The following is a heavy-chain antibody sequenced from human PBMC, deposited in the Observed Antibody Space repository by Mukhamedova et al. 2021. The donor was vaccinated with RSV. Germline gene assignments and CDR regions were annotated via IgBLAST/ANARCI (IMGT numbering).Heavy chain of an antibody. CDR3: ARDVPPLYSNYDAAFDH. V-gene: IGHV3-21*06. J-gene: IGHJ5*02. CDR2: ISFGDIYI. D-gene: IGHD3-16*01. Sequence: GKGLEWVASISFGDIYIFYSESVKGRFTISRDDAKNSLFLQMDSLRVDDTAVYYCARDVPPLYSNYDAAFDHWGQGTQVTVSS.